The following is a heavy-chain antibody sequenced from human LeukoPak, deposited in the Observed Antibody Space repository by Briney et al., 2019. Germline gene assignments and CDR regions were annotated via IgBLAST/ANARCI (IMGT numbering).Heavy chain of an antibody. CDR3: ARHPSSGYSNWFDP. CDR2: IYYSGST. D-gene: IGHD3-22*01. J-gene: IGHJ5*02. V-gene: IGHV4-61*05. Sequence: PSETLSLTCTGSGGSISSSSYYWSWIRQPPGKGLEWIGYIYYSGSTNYNPSLKSRVTISVDTSKNQFSLKLSSVTAADTAVYYCARHPSSGYSNWFDPWGQGTLVTVSS. CDR1: GGSISSSSYY.